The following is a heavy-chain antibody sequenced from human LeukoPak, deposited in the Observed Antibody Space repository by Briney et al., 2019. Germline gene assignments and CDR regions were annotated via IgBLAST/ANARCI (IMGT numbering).Heavy chain of an antibody. J-gene: IGHJ6*02. Sequence: GGSLRLSCAASGFTFSSYGMHWVRHAPGKGLEWVAFIRYDGSNKYYADSVKGRFTISRDNSKNTLYLQMNSLRAEDTAVYYCAKATMVRGVDISYYYYGMDVWGQGTTVTVSS. V-gene: IGHV3-30*02. CDR2: IRYDGSNK. D-gene: IGHD3-10*01. CDR3: AKATMVRGVDISYYYYGMDV. CDR1: GFTFSSYG.